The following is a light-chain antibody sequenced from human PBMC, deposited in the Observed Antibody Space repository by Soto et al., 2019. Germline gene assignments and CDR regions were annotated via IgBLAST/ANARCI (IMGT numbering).Light chain of an antibody. CDR1: QSVSNNY. CDR3: RQYGSSPPYS. V-gene: IGKV3-20*01. CDR2: GSS. J-gene: IGKJ2*01. Sequence: EVVLTQSPGTLSLSPGERATLSCRASQSVSNNYLAWYQQKPGQSPKLLIFGSSDRATGIPDRFSGSGSGTHFTLIISSREPEDFAVYYCRQYGSSPPYSFGQGTKLEIK.